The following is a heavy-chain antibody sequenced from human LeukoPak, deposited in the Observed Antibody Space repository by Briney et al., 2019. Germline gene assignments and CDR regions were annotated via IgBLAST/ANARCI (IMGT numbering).Heavy chain of an antibody. D-gene: IGHD2-2*01. CDR1: GGTFSSYA. J-gene: IGHJ6*02. V-gene: IGHV1-69*01. Sequence: VASVKVSCKASGGTFSSYAVTWVRQAPGQGLEWMGGIIPAFGAANYAQKFQARVTLTADESTNTAYMDLSGLRSDDTAVYYCARTRSGCSSTNCYPYDMDVWGQGTTVTVSS. CDR2: IIPAFGAA. CDR3: ARTRSGCSSTNCYPYDMDV.